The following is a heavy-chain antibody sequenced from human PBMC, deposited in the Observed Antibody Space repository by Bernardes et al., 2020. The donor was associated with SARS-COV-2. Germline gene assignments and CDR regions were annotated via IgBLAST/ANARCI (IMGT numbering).Heavy chain of an antibody. CDR3: ARTNFVLRFLEWLPDYFDY. CDR2: IYYSGST. J-gene: IGHJ4*02. V-gene: IGHV4-59*01. CDR1: GGSISSYY. D-gene: IGHD3-3*01. Sequence: SETLSLTCTVSGGSISSYYWSWIRQPPGKGLEWIGYIYYSGSTNYNPSLKSRVTISVDTSKNQFSLKLSSVTAADTAVYYCARTNFVLRFLEWLPDYFDYWGQGTLVTVSS.